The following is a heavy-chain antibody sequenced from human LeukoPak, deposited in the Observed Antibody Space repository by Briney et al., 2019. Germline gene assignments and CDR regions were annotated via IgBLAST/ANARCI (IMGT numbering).Heavy chain of an antibody. CDR1: GGSFSGYY. Sequence: SETLSLTCAVYGGSFSGYYWSWIRQPPGKGLEWIGEINHSGSTNYNPSLKSRVTISVDTSKNQFSLKLSSVTAADTAVYYCARGNYDILTGYDAFDIWVQGTMVTVSS. D-gene: IGHD3-9*01. V-gene: IGHV4-34*01. CDR2: INHSGST. CDR3: ARGNYDILTGYDAFDI. J-gene: IGHJ3*02.